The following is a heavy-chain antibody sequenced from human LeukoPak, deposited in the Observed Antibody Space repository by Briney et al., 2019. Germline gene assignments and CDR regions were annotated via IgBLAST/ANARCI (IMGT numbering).Heavy chain of an antibody. V-gene: IGHV4-31*03. D-gene: IGHD3-22*01. Sequence: SETLSLTCTVSGGSISSGGYYWSWIRQHPGKGLEWIGYIYYSGSTYYNPSLKSRVTISVDTSKNQFSLKLSSVTAADTAVYYCARAWYYYDSSGRDWLLLRGLFDYWGQGTLVTVSS. CDR3: ARAWYYYDSSGRDWLLLRGLFDY. CDR2: IYYSGST. J-gene: IGHJ4*02. CDR1: GGSISSGGYY.